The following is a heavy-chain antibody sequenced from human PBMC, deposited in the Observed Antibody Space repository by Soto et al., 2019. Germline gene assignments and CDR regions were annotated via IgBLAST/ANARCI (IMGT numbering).Heavy chain of an antibody. CDR1: SGSISSSNW. Sequence: SETLSLTCAVSSGSISSSNWWSWVRQPPGKGLEWIGEIYHSGSTNYNPSLKSRVTISVDKSKNQFSLKLSSVTAADTAVYYCARTKGTVPDDAFDIWGQGTMVTVSS. D-gene: IGHD2-2*01. V-gene: IGHV4-4*02. J-gene: IGHJ3*02. CDR2: IYHSGST. CDR3: ARTKGTVPDDAFDI.